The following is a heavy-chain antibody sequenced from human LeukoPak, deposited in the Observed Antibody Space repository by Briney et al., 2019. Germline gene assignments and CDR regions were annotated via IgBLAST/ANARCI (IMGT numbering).Heavy chain of an antibody. J-gene: IGHJ5*02. D-gene: IGHD5-24*01. V-gene: IGHV4-4*09. CDR1: GGSISSYY. Sequence: KPSETLSLTCTVSGGSISSYYWSWIRQPPGKGLEWIGYIYTSGSTNYNPSLKSRVTISVDTSKNQFPLKLSSVTAADTAVYYCARHFQSRDPFDPWGQGTLVTVSS. CDR2: IYTSGST. CDR3: ARHFQSRDPFDP.